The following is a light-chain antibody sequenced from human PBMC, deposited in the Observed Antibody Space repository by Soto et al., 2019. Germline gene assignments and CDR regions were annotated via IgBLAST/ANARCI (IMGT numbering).Light chain of an antibody. CDR1: QSISSW. Sequence: IQLTQSTSSLSASVGERVTITCRASQSISSWLAWYQQKPGKAPNLLIHKASHLESGVPSRFSGSGSGTEFTLTICSLQPGDFATYYCQHYNTYPRTFGQGTNVDI. CDR3: QHYNTYPRT. V-gene: IGKV1-5*03. J-gene: IGKJ1*01. CDR2: KAS.